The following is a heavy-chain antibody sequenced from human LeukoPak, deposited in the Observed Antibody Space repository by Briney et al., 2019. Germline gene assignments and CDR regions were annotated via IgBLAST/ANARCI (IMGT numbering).Heavy chain of an antibody. CDR1: GFTFSSYS. CDR3: ASLSSSWPTA. J-gene: IGHJ5*02. V-gene: IGHV3-21*01. CDR2: ISSSSSCI. Sequence: GGSLRLSCAASGFTFSSYSMNWVRQAPGKGLEWVSSISSSSSCIYYADSVKGRFTISRDNAKNSLYLQMNSLRAEDTAVYYCASLSSSWPTAWGQGTLVTVSS. D-gene: IGHD6-13*01.